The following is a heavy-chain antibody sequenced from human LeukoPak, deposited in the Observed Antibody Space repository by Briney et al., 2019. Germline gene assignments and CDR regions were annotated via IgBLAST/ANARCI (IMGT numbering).Heavy chain of an antibody. Sequence: KPSETLSLTCAVSGYSISSGYYWGWIRQPPGKGLEWIGSIYHSGSTYYNPSLKSRVTISVDTSKNQFSLKLSSVTAADTAVYYCARHVGYSSSPTDYWGQGTLVTVSS. CDR2: IYHSGST. V-gene: IGHV4-38-2*01. J-gene: IGHJ4*02. D-gene: IGHD6-13*01. CDR3: ARHVGYSSSPTDY. CDR1: GYSISSGYY.